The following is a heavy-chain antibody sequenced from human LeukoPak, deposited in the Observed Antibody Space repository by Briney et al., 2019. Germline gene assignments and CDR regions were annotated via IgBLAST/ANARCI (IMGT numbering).Heavy chain of an antibody. CDR2: INPNSGGT. V-gene: IGHV1-2*02. D-gene: IGHD6-25*01. Sequence: ASVKVSCKASGYTFTGYYMHWVRQAPGQGLEWMGWINPNSGGTNYAQKFQGRVTMTRDTPISTAYMELSRLRSDDTAVYYCARGRLSPSGYYFDYWGQGTLVTVTS. CDR1: GYTFTGYY. J-gene: IGHJ4*02. CDR3: ARGRLSPSGYYFDY.